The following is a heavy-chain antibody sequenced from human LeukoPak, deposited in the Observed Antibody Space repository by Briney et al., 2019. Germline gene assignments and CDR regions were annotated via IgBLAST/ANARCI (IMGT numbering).Heavy chain of an antibody. CDR1: GFSLSTSGVG. J-gene: IGHJ1*01. D-gene: IGHD2-21*02. CDR2: IYWDDDK. CDR3: ARRLVTATRAEYFQH. V-gene: IGHV2-5*02. Sequence: SGPTLLKPTQTLTPTCTFSGFSLSTSGVGVGWIRQPPGKALEWLALIYWDDDKRYSPSLKSRLTITKDTSKNQVVLTMTNMDPVDTATYYCARRLVTATRAEYFQHWGQGTLVTVSS.